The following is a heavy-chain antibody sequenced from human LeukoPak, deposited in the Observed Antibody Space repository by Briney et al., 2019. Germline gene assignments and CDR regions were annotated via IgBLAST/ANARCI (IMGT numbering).Heavy chain of an antibody. D-gene: IGHD1-26*01. Sequence: PSETLSLTCTVSGGSISSGSYYWSWIRQPAGKGLEWIGRIYTSGSTNYNPSLKSRVTMSVDTSKNQFSLKLSSVTAADTAVYYCRYSPVGATPFDYWGQGTLVTVSS. CDR1: GGSISSGSYY. J-gene: IGHJ4*02. CDR2: IYTSGST. V-gene: IGHV4-61*02. CDR3: RYSPVGATPFDY.